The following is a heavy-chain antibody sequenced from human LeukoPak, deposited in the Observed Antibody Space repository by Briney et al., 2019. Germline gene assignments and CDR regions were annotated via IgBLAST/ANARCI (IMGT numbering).Heavy chain of an antibody. CDR1: GGSISSYY. Sequence: SETLSLTCTVSGGSISSYYWSWIRQPAGKGLEWIGRIYTSGSTNYNPSLKSRVTMSVDTSKNQFSLKLSSVTAADTAVYYCARVRGYGDYPDAFDIWGQGTMVTVSS. CDR3: ARVRGYGDYPDAFDI. CDR2: IYTSGST. J-gene: IGHJ3*02. D-gene: IGHD4-17*01. V-gene: IGHV4-4*07.